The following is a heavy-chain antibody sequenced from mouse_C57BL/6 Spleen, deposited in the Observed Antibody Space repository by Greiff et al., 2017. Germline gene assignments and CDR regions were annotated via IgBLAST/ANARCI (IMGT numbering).Heavy chain of an antibody. J-gene: IGHJ2*01. Sequence: DVLLVESGAELVRPGASVKLSCTASGFNIKDYYMHWVKQRPEQGLEWIGRIDPEDGDTEYAPKFQGKATMTADTSSNPAYLQRSSLTSEDTAVYYCTRAFDYWGQGTTLTVSS. V-gene: IGHV14-1*01. CDR1: GFNIKDYY. CDR3: TRAFDY. CDR2: IDPEDGDT.